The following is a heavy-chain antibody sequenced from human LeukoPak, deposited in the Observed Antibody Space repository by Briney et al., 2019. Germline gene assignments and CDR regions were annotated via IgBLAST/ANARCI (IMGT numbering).Heavy chain of an antibody. CDR2: IYYSGST. V-gene: IGHV4-61*01. J-gene: IGHJ4*02. Sequence: SETLSLTCTVSGGSISSGSYYWSWIRQPPGKGLEWIGYIYYSGSTNYNPSLKSRVTISVDTSKNQFSLKLSSVTAADTAVYYCARGDRSGSADHYFDYWGQGTLVTVSS. CDR3: ARGDRSGSADHYFDY. CDR1: GGSISSGSYY. D-gene: IGHD1-26*01.